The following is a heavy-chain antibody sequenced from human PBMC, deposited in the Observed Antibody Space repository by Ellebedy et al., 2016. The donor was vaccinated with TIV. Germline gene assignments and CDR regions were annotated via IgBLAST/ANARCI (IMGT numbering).Heavy chain of an antibody. CDR3: ARGGGNGNYFQY. D-gene: IGHD2-15*01. J-gene: IGHJ4*02. CDR2: IKKDGSEK. Sequence: PGGSLRLSCVASGFTFSSYWMGWVRQAPGKGLEWVANIKKDGSEKYYVDSVKGRFTITIDNAKNSLYLQMNSLRADDTAIYYCARGGGNGNYFQYWGQGTLVTVSS. CDR1: GFTFSSYW. V-gene: IGHV3-7*01.